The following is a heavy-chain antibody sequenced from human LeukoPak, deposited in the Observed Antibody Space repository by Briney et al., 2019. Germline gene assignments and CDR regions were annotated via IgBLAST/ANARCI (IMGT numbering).Heavy chain of an antibody. J-gene: IGHJ4*02. D-gene: IGHD3-10*01. CDR1: GGSISSYY. CDR3: ASTGYYYGSGSQYDY. CDR2: MHYSGST. Sequence: PFETLSLTCIVSGGSISSYYWTWIRQPPGKGLEWIGFMHYSGSTNYNPSLKSRVTISVDTSKNQFSLKLSSVTAADTAVYYCASTGYYYGSGSQYDYWGQGTLVTVSS. V-gene: IGHV4-59*01.